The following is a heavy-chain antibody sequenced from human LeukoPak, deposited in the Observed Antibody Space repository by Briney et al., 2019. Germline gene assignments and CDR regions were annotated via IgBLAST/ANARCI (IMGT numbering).Heavy chain of an antibody. CDR2: IIPIFGTA. CDR3: AREVRQLWSNHVDV. D-gene: IGHD5-18*01. CDR1: GGTFSSYA. V-gene: IGHV1-69*13. J-gene: IGHJ6*04. Sequence: GASVKVSCKASGGTFSSYAISWVRQAPGQGLEWMGGIIPIFGTANYAQKFQGRVTITADESTSTAYMELSSLRSEDTAVYYCAREVRQLWSNHVDVWGKGTTVTASS.